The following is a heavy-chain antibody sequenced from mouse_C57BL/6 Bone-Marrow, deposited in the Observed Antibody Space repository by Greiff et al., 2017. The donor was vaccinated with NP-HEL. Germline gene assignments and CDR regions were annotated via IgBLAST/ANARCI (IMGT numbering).Heavy chain of an antibody. Sequence: VQRVESGAELARPGASVKLSCKASGYTFTSYGISWVKQRTGQGLEWIGEIYPRSGNTYYNEKFKGKATLTADKSSSTAYMELRSLTSEDSAVYFCARELRRGRAFDDWGQGTTLTVSS. V-gene: IGHV1-81*01. D-gene: IGHD2-4*01. J-gene: IGHJ2*01. CDR1: GYTFTSYG. CDR2: IYPRSGNT. CDR3: ARELRRGRAFDD.